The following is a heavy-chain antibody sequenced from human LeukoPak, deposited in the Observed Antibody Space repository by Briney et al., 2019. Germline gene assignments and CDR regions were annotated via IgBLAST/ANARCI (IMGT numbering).Heavy chain of an antibody. D-gene: IGHD3-16*01. J-gene: IGHJ4*02. CDR2: IYYSGST. V-gene: IGHV4-59*12. CDR3: ASSLIGPPAFDY. Sequence: SETLSLTCTVSGGSISSYYWSWIRQPPGKGLEWIGYIYYSGSTNYNPSLKSRVTISVDTSKNQFSLKLSSVTAADTAVYYCASSLIGPPAFDYWDQGILVTVSS. CDR1: GGSISSYY.